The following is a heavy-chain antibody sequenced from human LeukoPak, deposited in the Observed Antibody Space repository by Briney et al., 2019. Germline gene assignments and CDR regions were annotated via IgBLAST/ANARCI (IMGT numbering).Heavy chain of an antibody. Sequence: ASVKVSCKASGYTFTSYGISWVRQAPGQGLEWMGWISAYNGNTNYAQKLQGRVTMTTDTSTSTAYMELRSLRSDDTAVYYCARDIAVDDQSRGYYPPYDYWGQGTLVTVSS. CDR1: GYTFTSYG. CDR3: ARDIAVDDQSRGYYPPYDY. J-gene: IGHJ4*02. D-gene: IGHD3-22*01. CDR2: ISAYNGNT. V-gene: IGHV1-18*01.